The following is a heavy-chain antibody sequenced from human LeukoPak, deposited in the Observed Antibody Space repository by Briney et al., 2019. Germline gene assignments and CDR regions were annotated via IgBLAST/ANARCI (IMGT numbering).Heavy chain of an antibody. J-gene: IGHJ4*02. V-gene: IGHV4-39*01. CDR1: GGPISSSYYY. CDR2: IYYSGST. D-gene: IGHD5-24*01. Sequence: SETLSLTCTVSGGPISSSYYYWRWIRQPPGKGLEWIGSIYYSGSTYYNPSLKSRVTISVDTSKNQFSLKLSSVTAADTAVYYCGRRSRERRDLPDYRGQGTLVTVSS. CDR3: GRRSRERRDLPDY.